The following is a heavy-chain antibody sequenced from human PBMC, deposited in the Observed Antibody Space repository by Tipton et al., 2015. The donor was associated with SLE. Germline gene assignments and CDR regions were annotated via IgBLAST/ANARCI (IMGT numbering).Heavy chain of an antibody. D-gene: IGHD1-1*01. CDR1: GGSISSSNYY. V-gene: IGHV4-39*01. CDR3: ATTPTTSKAWVWYFDL. Sequence: TLSLTCTVPGGSISSSNYYWAWIRQPPGKGLEWIGSAYYSGGTDYNPSLKSRVTLPVDTSKSQFYLRLTSVTAADTAVYYCATTPTTSKAWVWYFDLWGRGTLVTVSS. CDR2: AYYSGGT. J-gene: IGHJ2*01.